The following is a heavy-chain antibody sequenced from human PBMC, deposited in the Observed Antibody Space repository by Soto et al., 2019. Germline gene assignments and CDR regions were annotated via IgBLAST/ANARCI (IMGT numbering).Heavy chain of an antibody. CDR2: ISWNSGSI. CDR1: GFTFDDYA. Sequence: PGGSLRLSCAASGFTFDDYAMHWVRQAPGKGLEWVSGISWNSGSIGYADSVKGRFTISRDNAKNSLYLQMNSLRAEDTALYYCAKDMGDGYNYYYYYGMAVWGQGTTVTVSS. CDR3: AKDMGDGYNYYYYYGMAV. D-gene: IGHD5-12*01. J-gene: IGHJ6*02. V-gene: IGHV3-9*01.